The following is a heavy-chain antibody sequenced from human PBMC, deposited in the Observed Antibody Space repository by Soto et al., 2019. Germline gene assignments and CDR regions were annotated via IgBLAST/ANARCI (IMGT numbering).Heavy chain of an antibody. CDR3: ALGEDSYGWYSA. D-gene: IGHD6-19*01. V-gene: IGHV3-11*01. CDR1: GFTFSGYY. J-gene: IGHJ4*02. Sequence: QVQLVESGGGLVKPGGSLRLSCAGSGFTFSGYYMSWIRQAPGKGMEGVSYISDSGSTIYYADSVMGRFTIPRDNAKNSLYLEMNSVRADATAVYYCALGEDSYGWYSAWGQGTLVTVSS. CDR2: ISDSGSTI.